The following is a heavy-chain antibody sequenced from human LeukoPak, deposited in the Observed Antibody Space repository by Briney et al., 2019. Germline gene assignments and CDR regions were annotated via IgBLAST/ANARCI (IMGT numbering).Heavy chain of an antibody. D-gene: IGHD3-22*01. V-gene: IGHV3-66*01. J-gene: IGHJ3*01. Sequence: GGSLRLSWAASGLAVTNNYMTWVRQAPVKGLEGVAGIYSVGRTSYAAYVKRRFTTSRDHAKNTVSIQVSGLKVDDTAVYYCARGTSSGYYRTAAFDLWGQGTLVTVSS. CDR1: GLAVTNNY. CDR2: IYSVGRT. CDR3: ARGTSSGYYRTAAFDL.